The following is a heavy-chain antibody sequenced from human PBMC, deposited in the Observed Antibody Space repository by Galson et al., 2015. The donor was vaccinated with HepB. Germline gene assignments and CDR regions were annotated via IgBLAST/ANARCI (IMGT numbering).Heavy chain of an antibody. D-gene: IGHD6-19*01. Sequence: QSGAEVTKPGESLRISCKGSGYSFTSYWISWVRQMPGKGLEWMGRIDPSDSYTNYSPSFQGHVTISADKSISTAYLQWSSLKASDTAMYYCARRSLKEIAVAGVYAFDIWGQGTMVTVSS. CDR3: ARRSLKEIAVAGVYAFDI. J-gene: IGHJ3*02. CDR2: IDPSDSYT. CDR1: GYSFTSYW. V-gene: IGHV5-10-1*01.